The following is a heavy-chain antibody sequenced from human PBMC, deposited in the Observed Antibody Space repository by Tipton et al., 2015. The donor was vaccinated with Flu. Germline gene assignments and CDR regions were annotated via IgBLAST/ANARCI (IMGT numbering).Heavy chain of an antibody. CDR1: GFSFKTYA. CDR2: ISGGGAIR. V-gene: IGHV3-23*01. J-gene: IGHJ4*02. D-gene: IGHD6-19*01. Sequence: GSLRLSCAASGFSFKTYAMSWVRQAPGKGLEWVSGISGGGAIRYFADSVKGRFTISRDNSKNMLYLQMNSLRPEDTAIYYCAKVIPEPVAGLDYWGQGTLVSVPS. CDR3: AKVIPEPVAGLDY.